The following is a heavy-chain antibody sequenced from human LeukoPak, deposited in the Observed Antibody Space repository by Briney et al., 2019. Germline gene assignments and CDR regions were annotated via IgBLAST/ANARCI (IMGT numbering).Heavy chain of an antibody. J-gene: IGHJ4*02. D-gene: IGHD5-12*01. Sequence: ASVKVSCKASGYTFTGYYMHWVRQAPGQGLEWMGWINPNSGGTTYAQKFQGRVTMTRDTSISTAYMELSRLRSDDTAVYYCARDLDIVATIVGYWGQGTLVTVSS. V-gene: IGHV1-2*02. CDR3: ARDLDIVATIVGY. CDR2: INPNSGGT. CDR1: GYTFTGYY.